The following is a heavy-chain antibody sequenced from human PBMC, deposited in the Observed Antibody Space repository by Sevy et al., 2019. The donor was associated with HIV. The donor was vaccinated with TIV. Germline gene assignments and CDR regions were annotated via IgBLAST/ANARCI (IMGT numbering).Heavy chain of an antibody. Sequence: GGCLRLSCAASGFIFSNYPIHCVRQAPGKGLEWVAVISYDATYKYYADSVKGRFTISRDNSKNTLYLQMNSLRSEDTAVYYCARGPLQLGAFDLWGQGTLVLVSS. CDR2: ISYDATYK. CDR3: ARGPLQLGAFDL. D-gene: IGHD5-18*01. J-gene: IGHJ3*01. CDR1: GFIFSNYP. V-gene: IGHV3-30*01.